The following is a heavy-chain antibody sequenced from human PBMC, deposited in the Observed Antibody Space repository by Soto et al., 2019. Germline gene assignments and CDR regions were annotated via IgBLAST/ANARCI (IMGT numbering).Heavy chain of an antibody. D-gene: IGHD2-15*01. V-gene: IGHV4-34*01. Sequence: QVQLQQWGAGLLKPSETLSLTCAVYGGSFSGYYWSWIRQPPGKGLEWIGEINHSGSTNYNPSPKSRVTISVDTSKNQFSLKLSSVTAADTAVYYCARRDCSGGSCHTHDYWGQGTLVTVSS. CDR2: INHSGST. J-gene: IGHJ4*02. CDR1: GGSFSGYY. CDR3: ARRDCSGGSCHTHDY.